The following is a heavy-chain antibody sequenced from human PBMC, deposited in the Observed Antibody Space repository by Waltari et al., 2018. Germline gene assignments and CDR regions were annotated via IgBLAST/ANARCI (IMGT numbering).Heavy chain of an antibody. CDR1: GYTFADYA. Sequence: EVHMVESGGDLVQPGRSLRLSCRGSGYTFADYAVSWFRQAPGKGLGWVGFVKSNIYGGVAQYAASVTGRFTIARDDSGNIAYLQMDSLKSEDTAVYYCARESSGNIGWFDSWGQGTLVTVSS. D-gene: IGHD1-26*01. J-gene: IGHJ5*01. CDR2: VKSNIYGGVA. V-gene: IGHV3-49*03. CDR3: ARESSGNIGWFDS.